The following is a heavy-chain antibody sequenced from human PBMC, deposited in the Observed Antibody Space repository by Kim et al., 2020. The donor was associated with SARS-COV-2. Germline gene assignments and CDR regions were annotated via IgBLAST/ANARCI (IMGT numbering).Heavy chain of an antibody. J-gene: IGHJ5*02. CDR3: ARIPTGVKNNWFDP. D-gene: IGHD7-27*01. V-gene: IGHV4-59*01. Sequence: SETLSLTCTVSGASINNYYWTWIRQPPGKGLEWIGCIYYSGSTNYNPSLKSRVTISVDTSKNQFSLQLSSVTAADTAVYFCARIPTGVKNNWFDPWGQGTLVTVSS. CDR2: IYYSGST. CDR1: GASINNYY.